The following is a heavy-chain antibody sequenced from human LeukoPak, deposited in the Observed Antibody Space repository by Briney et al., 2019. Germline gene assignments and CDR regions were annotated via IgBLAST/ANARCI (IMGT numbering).Heavy chain of an antibody. CDR2: ISYDGRNT. J-gene: IGHJ5*02. V-gene: IGHV3-30*04. D-gene: IGHD3-22*01. CDR1: GFTFSSYA. CDR3: ARGDHYYDNSELLSSLDL. Sequence: GGSLRLSCAASGFTFSSYAFHWVRQAPGKGLEWVAVISYDGRNTYYADSVKGRVTISRDSSKSTLYLQMNSLRPDDTAVYYCARGDHYYDNSELLSSLDLWGQGTLVTVSS.